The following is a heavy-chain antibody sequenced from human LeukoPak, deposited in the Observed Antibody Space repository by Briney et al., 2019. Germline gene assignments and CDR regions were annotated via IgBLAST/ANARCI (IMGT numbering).Heavy chain of an antibody. CDR3: ARDFRRRIAVAGTMPYYYYGMDV. CDR1: GLTVSSNY. J-gene: IGHJ6*02. V-gene: IGHV3-53*04. CDR2: IYSGGST. D-gene: IGHD6-19*01. Sequence: GGSLRLSCAASGLTVSSNYMSWVRQAPGKGLEGVSVIYSGGSTYYADSVKGRFTISRHNSKNTLYLQMNSLRAEDTAVYYCARDFRRRIAVAGTMPYYYYGMDVWGQGTTVTVSS.